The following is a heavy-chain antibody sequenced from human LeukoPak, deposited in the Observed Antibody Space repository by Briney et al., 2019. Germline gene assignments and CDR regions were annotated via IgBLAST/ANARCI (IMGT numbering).Heavy chain of an antibody. Sequence: ASVKVSCKASGYTFTGCSIYWVRQAPGQGLEWMGGINPNSGDTNFAQKFQGRVTMTRDTSISTAYMELSGLRSDDTAIYYCARGYVWKEMGLGYWGQGTLVTVSS. CDR3: ARGYVWKEMGLGY. CDR1: GYTFTGCS. J-gene: IGHJ4*02. D-gene: IGHD3/OR15-3a*01. V-gene: IGHV1-2*02. CDR2: INPNSGDT.